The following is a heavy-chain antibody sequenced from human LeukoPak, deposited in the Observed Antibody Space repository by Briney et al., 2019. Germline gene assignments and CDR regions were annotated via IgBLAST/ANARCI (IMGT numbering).Heavy chain of an antibody. Sequence: ASVKVSCKASGHTFAGYYMHWVRQAPGQGLEWMGWINPNSGGTNYAQKFQGRVTMTRDTSISTAYMELSRLRSDDTAVYYCARLLSGGTSDYWGQGTLVTVSS. V-gene: IGHV1-2*02. CDR3: ARLLSGGTSDY. D-gene: IGHD2/OR15-2a*01. CDR2: INPNSGGT. J-gene: IGHJ4*02. CDR1: GHTFAGYY.